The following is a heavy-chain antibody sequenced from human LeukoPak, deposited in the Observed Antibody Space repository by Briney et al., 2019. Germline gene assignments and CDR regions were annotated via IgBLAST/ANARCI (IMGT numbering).Heavy chain of an antibody. V-gene: IGHV5-51*01. D-gene: IGHD2-15*01. CDR2: IYPGDSDT. CDR3: ARHVQYCSGGRCSYYMDV. Sequence: GESLKISCKGSGYSFSSYWIGWVRQMPGKGLEWMGTIYPGDSDTRYSPSFQGQVTISADKSISTAYLQWSSLKASDTAMYYCARHVQYCSGGRCSYYMDVWGKGTTVTVSS. J-gene: IGHJ6*03. CDR1: GYSFSSYW.